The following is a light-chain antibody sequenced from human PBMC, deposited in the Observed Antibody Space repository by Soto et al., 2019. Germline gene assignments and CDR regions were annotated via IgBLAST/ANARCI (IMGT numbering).Light chain of an antibody. CDR3: QQSFTNPLT. V-gene: IGKV1-39*01. CDR1: QSISRY. Sequence: DIHMTQSPSSLSASVGDRFTITCRASQSISRYLNWYQQKPGKAPNVLINVASTLRSGVPSRFSGSGSGTDFNLTINSLQPEDFETYFCQQSFTNPLTFGGGTKVDIK. J-gene: IGKJ4*01. CDR2: VAS.